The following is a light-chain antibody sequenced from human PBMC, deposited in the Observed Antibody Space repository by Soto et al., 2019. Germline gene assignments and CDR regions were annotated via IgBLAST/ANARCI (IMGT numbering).Light chain of an antibody. CDR2: NVY. CDR1: SSDIGIYNF. Sequence: QSVLTQPASVSGSPGQSITIFCTGTSSDIGIYNFVSWYQQHPGKAPKLMIYNVYSRPSGVSSRLSGSKSGNTASLTISWLQAEDEADYYCNSYTSASTDVFGTGTKLTVL. CDR3: NSYTSASTDV. J-gene: IGLJ1*01. V-gene: IGLV2-14*03.